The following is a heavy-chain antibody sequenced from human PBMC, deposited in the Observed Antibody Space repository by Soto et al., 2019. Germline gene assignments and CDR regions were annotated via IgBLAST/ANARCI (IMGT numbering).Heavy chain of an antibody. D-gene: IGHD1-26*01. J-gene: IGHJ4*02. CDR3: AKVFTPEQGNYFDY. V-gene: IGHV3-23*01. Sequence: PGGSLRLSCAASGFTFNIYAINWVRQAPGKGLEWVSAISVSFDSTHYADSVKGRFTISRDNDKKTVYLEMNSLRAEDTAVYYCAKVFTPEQGNYFDYWGQGALVTVSS. CDR1: GFTFNIYA. CDR2: ISVSFDST.